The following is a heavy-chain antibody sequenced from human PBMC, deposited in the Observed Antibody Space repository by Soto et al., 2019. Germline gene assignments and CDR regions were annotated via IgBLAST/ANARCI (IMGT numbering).Heavy chain of an antibody. J-gene: IGHJ6*02. CDR1: GFTFSNAW. D-gene: IGHD5-18*01. V-gene: IGHV3-15*07. CDR2: IKSKTDGGTT. Sequence: EVQLVESGGGLVKPGGSLRLSCATSGFTFSNAWMNWVRQSPGKGLEWVGRIKSKTDGGTTDFAAPVKGSFTISRDESKSTLFLQMNSLKTEETGLYYCSTQGDDQVYRYCCCMDVWGQGTTVTVSS. CDR3: STQGDDQVYRYCCCMDV.